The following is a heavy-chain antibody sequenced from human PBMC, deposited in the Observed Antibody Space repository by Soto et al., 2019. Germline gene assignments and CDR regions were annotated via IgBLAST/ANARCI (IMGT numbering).Heavy chain of an antibody. D-gene: IGHD3-3*01. CDR2: INAGNGNT. CDR1: GYTFTSYA. CDR3: ARDSAVLRFLEWPFHYYYYMDV. V-gene: IGHV1-3*01. J-gene: IGHJ6*03. Sequence: ASVKVSCKASGYTFTSYAMHWVRQAPGQRLEWMGWINAGNGNTKYSQKFQGRVTITRDTSASTAYMELSSLRSEDTAVYYCARDSAVLRFLEWPFHYYYYMDVWGKGTTVTVSS.